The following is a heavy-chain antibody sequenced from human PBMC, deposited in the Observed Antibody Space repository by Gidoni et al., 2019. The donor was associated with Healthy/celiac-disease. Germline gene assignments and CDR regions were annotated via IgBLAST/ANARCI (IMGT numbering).Heavy chain of an antibody. CDR1: GFPFSSYA. V-gene: IGHV3-23*01. CDR3: AKVDVVVPAAMQGGYGMDV. Sequence: EVQLLESGGGLVQPGGSLRLSCAASGFPFSSYAMSWARQAPGKGLEWVSASSGSGGSTYYADSVKGRFTISRDNSKNTLYLQMNSLRAEDTAVYYCAKVDVVVPAAMQGGYGMDVWGQGTTVTVSS. CDR2: SSGSGGST. J-gene: IGHJ6*02. D-gene: IGHD2-2*01.